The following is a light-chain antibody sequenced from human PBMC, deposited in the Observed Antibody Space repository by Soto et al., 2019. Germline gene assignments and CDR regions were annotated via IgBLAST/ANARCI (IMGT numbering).Light chain of an antibody. CDR2: GAS. CDR3: QQYGSSPWT. Sequence: ESVLTQSPGTLSLSPGERATLSCRASQSVSSSYLAWYQQKPGQAPRLLIYGASSRATGIPDRFSGSGSGTDFTLDIRRLEPEDFAVYYCQQYGSSPWTFGQGTKVEIK. CDR1: QSVSSSY. V-gene: IGKV3-20*01. J-gene: IGKJ1*01.